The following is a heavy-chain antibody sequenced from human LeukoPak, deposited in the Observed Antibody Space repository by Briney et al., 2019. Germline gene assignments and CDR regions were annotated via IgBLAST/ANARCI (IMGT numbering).Heavy chain of an antibody. CDR3: ARAEWELLNFDY. D-gene: IGHD1-26*01. J-gene: IGHJ4*02. V-gene: IGHV3-30*04. CDR2: ISYEGRNK. Sequence: GGSLRLSCAASGFTFSSYAMHWVRQAPGKGVEGVADISYEGRNKYYGDSVRGGFTISRDNSKNTLYLQMNSLRAEDTAVYYCARAEWELLNFDYWGQGTLVPVSS. CDR1: GFTFSSYA.